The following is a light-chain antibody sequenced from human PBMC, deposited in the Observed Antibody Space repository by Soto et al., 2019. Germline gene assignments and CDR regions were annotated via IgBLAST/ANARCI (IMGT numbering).Light chain of an antibody. J-gene: IGKJ2*01. CDR2: LGS. Sequence: DIVMTQSPLSLPVSPGEPASISCRSSQSLLHSNGYNYLDWYLQKPGQSPHLLIYLGSNRASGVPDRFSGSGSATDFTLKISRVEAEDVGVYYCMQALQTPPTFGQGTKLEIK. CDR1: QSLLHSNGYNY. CDR3: MQALQTPPT. V-gene: IGKV2-28*01.